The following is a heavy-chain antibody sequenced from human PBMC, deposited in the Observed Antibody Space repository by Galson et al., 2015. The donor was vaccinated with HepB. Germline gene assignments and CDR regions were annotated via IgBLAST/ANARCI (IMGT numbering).Heavy chain of an antibody. CDR1: GYTFTSYY. J-gene: IGHJ4*02. D-gene: IGHD6-19*01. CDR3: ARATGYDLGSGWLLEY. CDR2: INPSGGSP. V-gene: IGHV1-46*01. Sequence: SVKVSCKASGYTFTSYYINWVRQAPGQGLEWMGIINPSGGSPSYAQKFQGRVTMTRDTSTSTAYMELSSLRSEDAAVYYCARATGYDLGSGWLLEYWGQGTLVTVSS.